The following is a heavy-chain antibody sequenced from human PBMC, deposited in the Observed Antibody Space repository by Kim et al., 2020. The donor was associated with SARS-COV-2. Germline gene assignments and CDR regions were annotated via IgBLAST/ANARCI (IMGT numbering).Heavy chain of an antibody. D-gene: IGHD3-3*01. CDR3: AGEPRARVFGVVDF. J-gene: IGHJ4*02. V-gene: IGHV3-23*01. CDR1: GFTFNNLA. Sequence: GGSLRLSCSASGFTFNNLALNWFRQIPGKGLEWLSAITGGGGQTYYADSVKGRFTISRDNSKNTMYLQMHSLRAEDTALYYCAGEPRARVFGVVDFWGQGTLVTVSS. CDR2: ITGGGGQT.